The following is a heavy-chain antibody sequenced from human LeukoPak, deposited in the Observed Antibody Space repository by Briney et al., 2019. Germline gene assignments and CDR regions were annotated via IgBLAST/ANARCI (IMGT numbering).Heavy chain of an antibody. J-gene: IGHJ5*02. D-gene: IGHD6-13*01. V-gene: IGHV4-39*07. Sequence: SETLSLSCTVSGGSISNSIYYWGWIRQPPGKGLEWIGGIYYSGNTYYNPSLKSRVTISVDTSKNQFSLKLSFVTAADTAVYYCARGVAAPGTGGLSWFDPWGQGTLVTVSS. CDR3: ARGVAAPGTGGLSWFDP. CDR2: IYYSGNT. CDR1: GGSISNSIYY.